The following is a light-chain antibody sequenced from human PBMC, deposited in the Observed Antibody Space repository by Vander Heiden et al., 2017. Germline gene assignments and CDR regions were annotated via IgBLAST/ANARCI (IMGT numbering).Light chain of an antibody. CDR3: QQNDNLPLT. J-gene: IGKJ4*01. CDR1: QDISNY. Sequence: IQITHSPSSLSASVGDRVTITCQASQDISNYLNWYQQKPGKAPKLLIYDASNLVRGVPSTFRGRGSGTDFTFTISSLHPEDIATYYCQQNDNLPLTFSGGTKVEIK. CDR2: DAS. V-gene: IGKV1-33*01.